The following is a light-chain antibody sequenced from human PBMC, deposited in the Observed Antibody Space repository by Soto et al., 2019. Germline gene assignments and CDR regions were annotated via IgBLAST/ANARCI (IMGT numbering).Light chain of an antibody. CDR3: QQYNDYWM. Sequence: DIQMTQSPSTLSASVGDRVTITCRASQGINIWLAWYQQKPGRAPKLLIHRASTLESGVPSRFSGSGAGTEFTLTISSLQPDDFATYYCQQYNDYWMFGQGTKVEIK. J-gene: IGKJ1*01. V-gene: IGKV1-5*03. CDR2: RAS. CDR1: QGINIW.